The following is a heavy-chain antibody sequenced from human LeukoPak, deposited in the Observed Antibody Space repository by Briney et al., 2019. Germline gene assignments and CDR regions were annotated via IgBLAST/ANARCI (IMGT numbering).Heavy chain of an antibody. CDR3: AREKWQQLVSTDYNWFDP. V-gene: IGHV3-9*01. Sequence: GGSLRLSCAASGFTFDDYAMHWVRQAPGKGLEWVSGISWNSGSISYADSVKGRFTISRDNAKNSLYLQMNSLRAEDTVVYYCAREKWQQLVSTDYNWFDPWGQGTLVTVSS. D-gene: IGHD6-13*01. CDR2: ISWNSGSI. CDR1: GFTFDDYA. J-gene: IGHJ5*02.